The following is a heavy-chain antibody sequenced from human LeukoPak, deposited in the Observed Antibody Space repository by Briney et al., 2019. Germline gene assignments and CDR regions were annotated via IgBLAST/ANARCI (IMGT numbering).Heavy chain of an antibody. J-gene: IGHJ5*02. CDR1: GYTFTGYH. CDR2: INPNSGGT. V-gene: IGHV1-2*06. Sequence: AASVKVSCKASGYTFTGYHMHWVRQAPGQGLGWMGRINPNSGGTNYAQKFQGRVTMTRDTSISTAYMELSRLKSDDTAVYYCARAPPGLYSSSWPLDTWGQGTLVTVSS. D-gene: IGHD6-13*01. CDR3: ARAPPGLYSSSWPLDT.